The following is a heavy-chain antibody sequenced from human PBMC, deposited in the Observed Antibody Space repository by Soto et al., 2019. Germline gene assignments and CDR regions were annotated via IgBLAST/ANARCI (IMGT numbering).Heavy chain of an antibody. V-gene: IGHV1-18*01. Sequence: QVQLVQSGAEVKNPGTSMKVSCKTSGYTFSSAGISWVRQAPGQGLEWMGWISPYNGNTKYAQKVQGRVTMTTDTSTSTAYMELRSLTSDDTAVYYCARDLDGSGSYFTDYWGQGTLVTVAA. CDR1: GYTFSSAG. D-gene: IGHD3-10*01. CDR2: ISPYNGNT. CDR3: ARDLDGSGSYFTDY. J-gene: IGHJ4*02.